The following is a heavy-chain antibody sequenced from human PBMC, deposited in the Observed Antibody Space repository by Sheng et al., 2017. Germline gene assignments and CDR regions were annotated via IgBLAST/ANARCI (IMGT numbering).Heavy chain of an antibody. CDR3: AGGWASCGGDCSWEDYSNY. D-gene: IGHD2-21*01. CDR1: GFTFSNYG. Sequence: QVQLVESGGGVVQPGGSLRLSCAASGFTFSNYGMHWVRQAPGKGLEWVSYIKFDGNGKLYIDSVKGRFTISRDNSKNTLYLQMNSLTPEDTAFYYCAGGWASCGGDCSWEDYSNYWGQGTLVTVSS. CDR2: IKFDGNGK. V-gene: IGHV3-30*02. J-gene: IGHJ4*02.